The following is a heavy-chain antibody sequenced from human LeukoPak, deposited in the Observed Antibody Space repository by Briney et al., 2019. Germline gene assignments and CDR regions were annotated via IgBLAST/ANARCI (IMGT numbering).Heavy chain of an antibody. V-gene: IGHV4-34*01. CDR3: ARGRVVYATYYYYYYYMDV. Sequence: SETLSLTCAVYGGSFSGYYWSWIRQPPGKGLEWIGEINHSGSTNYNPSLKSRVTISVDTSKNQFSLKLSSVTAADTAVYYCARGRVVYATYYYYYYYMDVWGKGTTVTVSS. CDR1: GGSFSGYY. D-gene: IGHD2-8*02. J-gene: IGHJ6*03. CDR2: INHSGST.